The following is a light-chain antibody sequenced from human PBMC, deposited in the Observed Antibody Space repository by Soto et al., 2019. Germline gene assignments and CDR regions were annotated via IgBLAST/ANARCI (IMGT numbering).Light chain of an antibody. Sequence: QSVLTQPASVSGSPGQSITISCTGTSSDVGAYNYVSWYQQPPGKAPKLMIYDVSYRPSGVSNRFSGSKSGNTASLTISGLQAEDEAYYYCSSFTTSSTLVFGGGTQLTVL. CDR3: SSFTTSSTLV. J-gene: IGLJ7*01. V-gene: IGLV2-14*01. CDR2: DVS. CDR1: SSDVGAYNY.